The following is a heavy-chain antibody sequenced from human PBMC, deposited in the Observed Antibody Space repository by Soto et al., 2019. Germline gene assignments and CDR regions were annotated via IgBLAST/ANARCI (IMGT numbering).Heavy chain of an antibody. J-gene: IGHJ4*02. D-gene: IGHD5-12*01. V-gene: IGHV4-59*01. CDR2: IYYSGST. CDR3: ARAYGGYADY. CDR1: GGSISSYY. Sequence: SETLSLTCTVSGGSISSYYWIRIRQPPGKGLEWIGYIYYSGSTNYNPSLKSRVTISVDTSKNQFSLKLSSVTAADTAVYYCARAYGGYADYWGQGALVTVSS.